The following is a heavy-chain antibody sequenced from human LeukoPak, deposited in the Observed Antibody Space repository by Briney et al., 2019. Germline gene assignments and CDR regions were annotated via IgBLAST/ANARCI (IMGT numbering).Heavy chain of an antibody. Sequence: SETLSLTCTVSGGSISSYYWSWIRQPPGKGLEWIGYIYYSGSTNYNPSLKSRVTISVDTSKNQFSLKLSSVTAADTAVYYCAREGEDCSGGSCCTSEYFQHWGQGTLVTASS. D-gene: IGHD2-15*01. V-gene: IGHV4-59*01. J-gene: IGHJ1*01. CDR1: GGSISSYY. CDR3: AREGEDCSGGSCCTSEYFQH. CDR2: IYYSGST.